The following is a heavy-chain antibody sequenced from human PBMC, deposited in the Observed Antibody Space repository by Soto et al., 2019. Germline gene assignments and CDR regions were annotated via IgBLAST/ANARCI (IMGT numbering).Heavy chain of an antibody. CDR3: ARERDSFDY. CDR1: GFTFTLHY. D-gene: IGHD3-22*01. Sequence: QVQLVQSGAEVTEPGASVKVSCKTSGFTFTLHYIHWVRQAPGQGLEWVGMVNAGDGSATYAREFRDKVSMTWDTSTRTVYLDLNSLKSEDTAIYYCARERDSFDYWGQGTLVSVSP. V-gene: IGHV1-46*01. J-gene: IGHJ4*02. CDR2: VNAGDGSA.